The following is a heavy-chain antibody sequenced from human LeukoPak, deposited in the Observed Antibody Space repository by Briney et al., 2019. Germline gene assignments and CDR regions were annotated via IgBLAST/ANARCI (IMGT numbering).Heavy chain of an antibody. D-gene: IGHD6-6*01. CDR2: VYYTGST. CDR3: ARHFAYSSSSYFDY. CDR1: GGSVSSYY. V-gene: IGHV4-59*08. Sequence: KPSETLSLTCSVSGGSVSSYYWSWIPQPPGKGLEWIGYVYYTGSTNYNPSLKSRVTMFEDKSKNQFSLRLSSVTVADTAVYYCARHFAYSSSSYFDYWGQGSLVTVSS. J-gene: IGHJ4*02.